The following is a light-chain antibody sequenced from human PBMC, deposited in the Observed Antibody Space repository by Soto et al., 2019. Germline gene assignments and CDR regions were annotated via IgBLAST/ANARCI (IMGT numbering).Light chain of an antibody. CDR2: EVS. J-gene: IGLJ1*01. Sequence: QSALTQPPSASGSPGQSVTISCTGTSSDIGAYIYVSWYQQHPGKAPKLMISEVSRRPSGVPERFSGSKSGNTASLTVSGLQADDEAHYYCSSYAGSNNFVFGTGTKLTV. V-gene: IGLV2-8*01. CDR3: SSYAGSNNFV. CDR1: SSDIGAYIY.